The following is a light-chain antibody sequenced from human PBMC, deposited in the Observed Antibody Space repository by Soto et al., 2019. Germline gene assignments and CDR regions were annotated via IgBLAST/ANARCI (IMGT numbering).Light chain of an antibody. Sequence: EIVMTQSPATLSVSPGERATLSCRASQSVSSNLAWYQQKPGQAPRLLIYGASTRATGIPVRFSGSGSGTEFTLTISSLQSEDFAVYYCQQYTNWPRTLGQGTKVDIK. CDR1: QSVSSN. CDR2: GAS. CDR3: QQYTNWPRT. J-gene: IGKJ1*01. V-gene: IGKV3-15*01.